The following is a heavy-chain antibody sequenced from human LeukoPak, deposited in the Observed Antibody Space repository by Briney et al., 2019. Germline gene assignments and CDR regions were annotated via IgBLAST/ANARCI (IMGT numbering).Heavy chain of an antibody. D-gene: IGHD2-8*01. V-gene: IGHV4-31*03. CDR3: ARDLNGGPFDP. Sequence: SEALSHTCTVSGGSISSGGYYWSWIRQHPGKGLEWIGYIYYSGSTYYNPSLKSRVTISVDTSKNQFSLKLSSVTAADTAVYYCARDLNGGPFDPWGQGTLVTVSS. J-gene: IGHJ5*02. CDR1: GGSISSGGYY. CDR2: IYYSGST.